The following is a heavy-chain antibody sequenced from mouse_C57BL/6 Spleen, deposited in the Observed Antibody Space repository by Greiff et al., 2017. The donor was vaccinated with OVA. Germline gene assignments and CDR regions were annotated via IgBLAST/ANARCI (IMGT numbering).Heavy chain of an antibody. CDR3: ARGATYWYCDV. J-gene: IGHJ1*03. CDR2: IDPSDSYT. CDR1: GYTFTSYW. V-gene: IGHV1-69*01. D-gene: IGHD1-1*01. Sequence: QVQLQQPGAELVMPGASVKLSCKASGYTFTSYWMHWVKQRPGQGLEWIGEIDPSDSYTNYNQKFKGKSTLTVDKSSSTAYMQLSSLTSEDSAVYYCARGATYWYCDVWGTGTTVTVSS.